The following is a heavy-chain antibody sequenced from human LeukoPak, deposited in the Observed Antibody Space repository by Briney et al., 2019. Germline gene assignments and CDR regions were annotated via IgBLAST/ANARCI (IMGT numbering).Heavy chain of an antibody. J-gene: IGHJ4*02. CDR3: ARAEAAAGIYYFDY. V-gene: IGHV4-61*02. CDR2: IYTSGST. D-gene: IGHD6-13*01. Sequence: KASETLSLTCTVSGGSISSGSYYWSWIRQPAGKGLEWIGRIYTSGSTNYNPSLKSRVTISVDTSKNQFSLKLSSVTAADTAVYYCARAEAAAGIYYFDYWGQGTLVTVS. CDR1: GGSISSGSYY.